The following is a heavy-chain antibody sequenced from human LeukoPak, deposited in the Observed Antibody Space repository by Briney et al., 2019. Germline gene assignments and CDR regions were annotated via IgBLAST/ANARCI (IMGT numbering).Heavy chain of an antibody. D-gene: IGHD6-19*01. CDR2: ISWNSGSI. CDR3: AKGGAVPRRYLYYGMDV. J-gene: IGHJ6*02. CDR1: GFTFDDYA. Sequence: GGSLRLSCAASGFTFDDYAMHWVRQAPGKGLEWVSGISWNSGSIGYADSVKGRFTISRDNAKNSLYLQMNSLRAEDTALYYCAKGGAVPRRYLYYGMDVWGQGTTVTVSS. V-gene: IGHV3-9*01.